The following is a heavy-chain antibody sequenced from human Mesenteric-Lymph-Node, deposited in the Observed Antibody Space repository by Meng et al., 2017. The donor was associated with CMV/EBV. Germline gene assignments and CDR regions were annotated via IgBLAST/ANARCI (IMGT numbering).Heavy chain of an antibody. CDR3: AREVYCGSTSCYTEEPFDY. CDR1: GYIFTSFG. V-gene: IGHV1-18*01. CDR2: INVYNGDT. Sequence: ASVKVSCKASGYIFTSFGISWVRQAPGQGLEWMGWINVYNGDTKYAQRVQGRVTMTTDTSTSTAYMELRSLTSDDTAVYYCAREVYCGSTSCYTEEPFDYWGQGTLVTVSS. J-gene: IGHJ4*02. D-gene: IGHD2-2*02.